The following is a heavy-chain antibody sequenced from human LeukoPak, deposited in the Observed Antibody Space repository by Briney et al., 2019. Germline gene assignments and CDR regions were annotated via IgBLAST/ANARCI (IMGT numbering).Heavy chain of an antibody. CDR3: SKNLAPKDAFDI. Sequence: GGSLRLSCAASGFTFSSYAMSWVRQAPGKGLEWVSAISGSGGSTSYADSVKGRFTISRDNSKNTLYRQMNSLRADETAVYYCSKNLAPKDAFDIWGQGTMVTVSS. V-gene: IGHV3-23*01. CDR1: GFTFSSYA. CDR2: ISGSGGST. J-gene: IGHJ3*02.